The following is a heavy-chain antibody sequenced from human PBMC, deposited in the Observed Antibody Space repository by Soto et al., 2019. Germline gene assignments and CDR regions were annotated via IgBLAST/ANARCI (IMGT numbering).Heavy chain of an antibody. V-gene: IGHV1-18*01. CDR3: ARDQGITTFGVYSMYYYGMDV. CDR2: ISTDNGNT. CDR1: GYTFTSYG. J-gene: IGHJ6*02. D-gene: IGHD3-3*01. Sequence: ASVKVSCKASGYTFTSYGISWVRQAPGQGLEWMGWISTDNGNTNYAQHLQGRVSLTKDTSTSTAYMDLRSLRSDDTAVYYCARDQGITTFGVYSMYYYGMDVWGQGTTVTVSS.